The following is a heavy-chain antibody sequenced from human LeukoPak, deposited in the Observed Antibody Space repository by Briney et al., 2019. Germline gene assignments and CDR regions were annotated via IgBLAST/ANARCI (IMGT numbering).Heavy chain of an antibody. D-gene: IGHD1-7*01. CDR1: GFTVSSNY. V-gene: IGHV3-53*01. CDR2: IYSGGHT. J-gene: IGHJ5*02. Sequence: PGGSLRISCAASGFTVSSNYMSWVRQAPGKGLEWVSVIYSGGHTYYADSVKGRFTISRDISKNTLYLQMNSLRAEDTAVYYCARGITGTNNWFDPWGQGTLVTVSS. CDR3: ARGITGTNNWFDP.